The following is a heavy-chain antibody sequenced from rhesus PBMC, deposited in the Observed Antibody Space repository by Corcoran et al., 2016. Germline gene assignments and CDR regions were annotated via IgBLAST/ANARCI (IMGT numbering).Heavy chain of an antibody. Sequence: QLQLQESGPGLVKPSETLSVTCAVSGGSISSSYWSWIRQDPGKGLEWIGYIYGSGSRTNYNPSLKSRVTLSVDTSKNQFSLKLSSVTAADTAVYYCASGSYPYYFDYWGQGVLVTVSS. CDR1: GGSISSSY. CDR2: IYGSGSRT. J-gene: IGHJ4*01. D-gene: IGHD1-44*02. V-gene: IGHV4-169*01. CDR3: ASGSYPYYFDY.